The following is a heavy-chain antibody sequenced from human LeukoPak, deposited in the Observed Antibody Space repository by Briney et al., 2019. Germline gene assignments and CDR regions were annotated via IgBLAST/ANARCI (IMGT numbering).Heavy chain of an antibody. J-gene: IGHJ4*02. CDR1: GFTFSSYA. V-gene: IGHV3-23*01. Sequence: TGGSLRLSCAASGFTFSSYAMSWLRQAPGRGREGVSGITGKGGRLYYADSVKCRFTISRDNSKNTLYLQMNNLRAEDTAVYYCAKDGTYFDYWGQGTLVAVPS. CDR3: AKDGTYFDY. CDR2: ITGKGGRL.